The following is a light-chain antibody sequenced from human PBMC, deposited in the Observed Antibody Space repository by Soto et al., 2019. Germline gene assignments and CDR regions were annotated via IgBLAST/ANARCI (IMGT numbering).Light chain of an antibody. J-gene: IGLJ2*01. CDR3: HSYDSRLSGVV. V-gene: IGLV1-40*01. CDR2: RNS. CDR1: SSNIGAGYD. Sequence: SVLTQPPSVSGAPGQRVTISCTGSSSNIGAGYDVHWYQQLPGTAPKLLIYRNSNRPSGVPDRFSGSKSGTSASLAITGLQAEDEADYYCHSYDSRLSGVVFGGGTKLTVL.